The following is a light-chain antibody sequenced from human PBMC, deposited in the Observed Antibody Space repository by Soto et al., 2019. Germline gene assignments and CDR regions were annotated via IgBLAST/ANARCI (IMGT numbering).Light chain of an antibody. Sequence: DIQMTQSPSSLSASVGDRVTITCRASQGISTYLNWYQQKPAKAPKLLIYAASSLQSGVPSRFSGSGSETDFTLTISSLQPEDVATYSCQQSYSTTWTFGQGTKVEIK. CDR3: QQSYSTTWT. V-gene: IGKV1-39*01. J-gene: IGKJ1*01. CDR2: AAS. CDR1: QGISTY.